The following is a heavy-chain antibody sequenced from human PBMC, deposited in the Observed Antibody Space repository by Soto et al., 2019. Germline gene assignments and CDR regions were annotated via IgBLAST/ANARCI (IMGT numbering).Heavy chain of an antibody. CDR2: IKQDGSDK. Sequence: PGGSLRHSYASSGFTFTNYYMSWVRQAPGKGLEWVANIKQDGSDKYYVDSVKGRFTISRDNAKNALYLRMNSLRDEDTAIYYCARDWAAAGPFDYWGQGTLVTVSS. V-gene: IGHV3-7*01. CDR1: GFTFTNYY. J-gene: IGHJ4*02. CDR3: ARDWAAAGPFDY. D-gene: IGHD6-13*01.